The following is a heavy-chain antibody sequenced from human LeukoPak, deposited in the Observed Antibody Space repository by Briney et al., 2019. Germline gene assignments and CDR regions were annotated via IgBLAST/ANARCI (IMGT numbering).Heavy chain of an antibody. D-gene: IGHD6-13*01. Sequence: SSETLSLTCTVSGGSISSYYWSWIRQPPGKGLEWIGYIYYSGSTNYNPSLKSRVTISVDTSKNQFSLTLSSVTAADTAVYYCARLSKQLTTGNPFDIWGQGTMVTFSS. V-gene: IGHV4-59*08. J-gene: IGHJ3*02. CDR2: IYYSGST. CDR1: GGSISSYY. CDR3: ARLSKQLTTGNPFDI.